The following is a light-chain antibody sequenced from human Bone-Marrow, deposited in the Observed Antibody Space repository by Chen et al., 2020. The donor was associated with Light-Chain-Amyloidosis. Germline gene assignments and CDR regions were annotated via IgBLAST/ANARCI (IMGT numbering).Light chain of an antibody. CDR3: QQYGTSPLT. CDR1: HTISSTY. Sequence: EIVLTQSPGTLSLSPGAGANLSCRASHTISSTYLTWYQQQYGQPPRLIIYGSSSRATGIPDRCTGSGSGTDFTVTSKRLEPGDFDMDYCQQYGTSPLTFGGVTKVEIK. J-gene: IGKJ4*01. CDR2: GSS. V-gene: IGKV3-20*01.